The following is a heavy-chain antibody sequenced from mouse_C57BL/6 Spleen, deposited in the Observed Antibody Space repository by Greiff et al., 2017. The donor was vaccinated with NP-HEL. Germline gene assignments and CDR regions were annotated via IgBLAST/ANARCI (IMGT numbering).Heavy chain of an antibody. V-gene: IGHV1-4*01. Sequence: VQLQQSGAELARPGASVKMSCKASGYTFTSYTMHWVKQRPGQGLEWIGYINPSSGYTKYNQKFKDKATLTADKSSSTAYMQLSSLTSEDSAVYYCVPLSTTLSAYWGQGTLVTVSA. J-gene: IGHJ3*01. CDR2: INPSSGYT. CDR3: VPLSTTLSAY. D-gene: IGHD1-1*01. CDR1: GYTFTSYT.